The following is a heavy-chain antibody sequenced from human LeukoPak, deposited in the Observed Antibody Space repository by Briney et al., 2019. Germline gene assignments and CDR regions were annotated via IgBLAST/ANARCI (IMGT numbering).Heavy chain of an antibody. J-gene: IGHJ4*02. D-gene: IGHD6-13*01. Sequence: GGSLRLSCAASGFTFSSYEMNWVRQAPGKGLEWVSYIRSTGSSTAYADSVKGRFAISRDNAKNSLYLQMNGLRAEDTAVYYCARVGYSSSWSPSDYWGQGALVTVSS. CDR1: GFTFSSYE. CDR2: IRSTGSST. CDR3: ARVGYSSSWSPSDY. V-gene: IGHV3-48*03.